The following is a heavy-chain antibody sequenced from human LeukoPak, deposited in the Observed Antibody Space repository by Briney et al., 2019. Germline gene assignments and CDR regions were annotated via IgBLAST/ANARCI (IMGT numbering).Heavy chain of an antibody. Sequence: GGSLRLXCAASGFTFSNYAMMWVRQAPGKGPEWVSIIGGTRYSTYYADSVRGRFTISRDNSKNTLYLQMNSLRAEDTAVYYCAIQGESKTKNFDYWGQGTLVTVSS. CDR1: GFTFSNYA. CDR2: IGGTRYST. J-gene: IGHJ4*02. CDR3: AIQGESKTKNFDY. D-gene: IGHD1-1*01. V-gene: IGHV3-23*01.